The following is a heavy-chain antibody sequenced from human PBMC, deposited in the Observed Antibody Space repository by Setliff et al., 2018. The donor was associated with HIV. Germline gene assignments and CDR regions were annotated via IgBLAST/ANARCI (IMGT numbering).Heavy chain of an antibody. CDR3: ANSYSASGNYHYYDYLDV. D-gene: IGHD3-10*01. Sequence: PGGSLRLSCAASGFTVSRFYMSWVRQAPGKGLEWVSVIYSDGSSYYADSVRGRFTISRDNYKNTLYLQMNSLRPEDTAVYYCANSYSASGNYHYYDYLDVWGKGTTVTVSS. J-gene: IGHJ6*03. V-gene: IGHV3-53*01. CDR2: IYSDGSS. CDR1: GFTVSRFY.